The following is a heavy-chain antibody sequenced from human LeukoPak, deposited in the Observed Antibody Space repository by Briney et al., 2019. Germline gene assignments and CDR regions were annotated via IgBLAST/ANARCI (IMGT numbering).Heavy chain of an antibody. CDR3: AKGGGWLYYFDY. V-gene: IGHV3-23*01. D-gene: IGHD6-19*01. CDR2: ISGSGDST. J-gene: IGHJ4*02. Sequence: GGSLRLSCAASGFTFSSYAMNWVGQAPGKGLEWVSAISGSGDSTYYADSVKGRFTISRDNSKNTLYLQMNSLRAEDTAVYYCAKGGGWLYYFDYWGQGTLVTVSS. CDR1: GFTFSSYA.